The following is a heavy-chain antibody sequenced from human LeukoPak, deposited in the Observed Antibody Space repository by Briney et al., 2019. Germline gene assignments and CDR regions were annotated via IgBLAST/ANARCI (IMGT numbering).Heavy chain of an antibody. D-gene: IGHD6-19*01. V-gene: IGHV3-43*01. CDR2: ISWDGGRT. Sequence: GGSLRLSFAVSGFTFDDYTMHWVRQAPGKGLEWISLISWDGGRTYYADSVKGRFTISRDNSKNSLYLQMNSLRTEDTALYYCAKDKYGSGWYLIDYWGQGTLVTVSS. J-gene: IGHJ4*02. CDR3: AKDKYGSGWYLIDY. CDR1: GFTFDDYT.